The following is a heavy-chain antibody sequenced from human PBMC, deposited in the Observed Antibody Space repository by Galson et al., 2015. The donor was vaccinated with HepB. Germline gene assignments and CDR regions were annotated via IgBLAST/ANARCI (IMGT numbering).Heavy chain of an antibody. CDR1: GFSLSTSGMC. J-gene: IGHJ4*02. Sequence: PALVKPTQTLTLTCTFSGFSLSTSGMCVSWIRQPPGKALEWLARIDWDDDKYYSTSLKTRLTISKDTSKNQVVLTMTNMDPVDTATYYCARMLYYSGSSDYWGQGTLVTVSS. CDR3: ARMLYYSGSSDY. CDR2: IDWDDDK. D-gene: IGHD1-26*01. V-gene: IGHV2-70*11.